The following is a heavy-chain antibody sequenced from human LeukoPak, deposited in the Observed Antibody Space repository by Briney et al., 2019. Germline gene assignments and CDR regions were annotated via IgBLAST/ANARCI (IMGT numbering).Heavy chain of an antibody. CDR3: ATGTYYYGSGSYLLDY. J-gene: IGHJ4*02. D-gene: IGHD3-10*01. V-gene: IGHV4-59*01. Sequence: PSETLSLTCTVSGGSISSYYWSWIRRPPGKGLEWIGYIYYSGSTNYNPPLKSRVTISVDTSKNQFSLKLSSVTAADTAVYYCATGTYYYGSGSYLLDYWGQGTLVTVSS. CDR1: GGSISSYY. CDR2: IYYSGST.